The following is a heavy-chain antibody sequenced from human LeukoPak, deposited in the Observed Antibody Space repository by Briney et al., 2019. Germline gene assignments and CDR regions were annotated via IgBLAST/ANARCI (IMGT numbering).Heavy chain of an antibody. D-gene: IGHD6-13*01. CDR3: AKSPPPPYSSSWSPPDY. CDR2: ISGSGGST. CDR1: GFTFSSYA. J-gene: IGHJ4*02. V-gene: IGHV3-23*01. Sequence: AGGSLRLSCAASGFTFSSYAMSWVRQAPGKGLEWVSAISGSGGSTYYADSVKGRFTISRDNSKNTLDLQMNSLRAEDTAVYYCAKSPPPPYSSSWSPPDYWGQGTLVTVSS.